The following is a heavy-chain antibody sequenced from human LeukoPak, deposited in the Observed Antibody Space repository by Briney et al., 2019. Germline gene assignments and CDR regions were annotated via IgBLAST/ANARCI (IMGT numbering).Heavy chain of an antibody. J-gene: IGHJ5*02. CDR1: GGSFSGYY. D-gene: IGHD6-13*01. CDR3: ARRAVAAAAHNWFDP. Sequence: SETLSLTCAVYGGSFSGYYWSWIRQPPGKGLEWIGEINHSGSTNYNPSLKSRVTISVDTSKNQFSLKLSSVTAADTAVYYCARRAVAAAAHNWFDPWGQGTLVTVSS. CDR2: INHSGST. V-gene: IGHV4-34*01.